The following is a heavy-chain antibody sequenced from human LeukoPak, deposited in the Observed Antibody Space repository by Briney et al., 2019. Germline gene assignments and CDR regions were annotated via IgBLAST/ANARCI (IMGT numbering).Heavy chain of an antibody. CDR3: ARGVFGYYDILTGYSNWFDP. V-gene: IGHV3-33*01. D-gene: IGHD3-9*01. Sequence: GGSLRLSCAASGFTFSSYGMHWVHQAPGKGLEWVAVIWYDGSNKYYADSVKGRFTISRDNSKNTLYLQMNSLRAEDTAVYYCARGVFGYYDILTGYSNWFDPWGQGTLVTVSS. J-gene: IGHJ5*02. CDR2: IWYDGSNK. CDR1: GFTFSSYG.